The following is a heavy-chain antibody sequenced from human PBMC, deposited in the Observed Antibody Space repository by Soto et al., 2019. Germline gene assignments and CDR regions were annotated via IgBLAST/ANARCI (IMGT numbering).Heavy chain of an antibody. CDR3: TTDFRQRGFWSGYYTLRESYYYYYGMDV. CDR2: IKSKTDGGTT. V-gene: IGHV3-15*07. D-gene: IGHD3-3*01. Sequence: GGSLRLSCAASGFTFSNALMNWVRQAQGKGLEWVGRIKSKTDGGTTDYAAPVKGRFTISRDDSKNTLYLQMNSLKTEDTAVYYCTTDFRQRGFWSGYYTLRESYYYYYGMDVWGQGTTVTVSS. J-gene: IGHJ6*02. CDR1: GFTFSNAL.